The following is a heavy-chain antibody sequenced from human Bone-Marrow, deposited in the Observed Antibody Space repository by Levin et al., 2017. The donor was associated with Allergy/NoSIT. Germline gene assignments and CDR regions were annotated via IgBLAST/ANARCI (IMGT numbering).Heavy chain of an antibody. CDR2: INPNSGGT. J-gene: IGHJ4*02. Sequence: ASVKVSCKASGYTFTGYYMHWVRQAPGQGLEWMGWINPNSGGTNYAQKFQGWVTMTRDTSISTAYMELSRLRSDDTAVYYCARAEAAAAETGFDYWGQGTLVTVSS. V-gene: IGHV1-2*04. CDR1: GYTFTGYY. CDR3: ARAEAAAAETGFDY. D-gene: IGHD6-13*01.